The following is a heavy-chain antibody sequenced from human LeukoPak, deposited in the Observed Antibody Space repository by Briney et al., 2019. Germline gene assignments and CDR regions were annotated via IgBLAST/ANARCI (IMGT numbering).Heavy chain of an antibody. Sequence: GGSLRLFCAASGFIFDDYAMYWVRQAPGKGLEWVSGISWSSRIIDYADSVKGRFTISRDNAKRALYLQMNTLTTEDTAFYYCARLTGADSGTYYFDFWGQGTLVTVSS. CDR2: ISWSSRII. V-gene: IGHV3-9*01. J-gene: IGHJ4*02. CDR1: GFIFDDYA. CDR3: ARLTGADSGTYYFDF. D-gene: IGHD3-9*01.